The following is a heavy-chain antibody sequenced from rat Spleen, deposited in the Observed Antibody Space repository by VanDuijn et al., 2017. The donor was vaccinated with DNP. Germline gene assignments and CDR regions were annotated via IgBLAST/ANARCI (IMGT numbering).Heavy chain of an antibody. J-gene: IGHJ4*01. D-gene: IGHD1-4*01. Sequence: EVKLVESRGGLVQPGRSLKLSCAASGFNFDDHWMAWVRQAPGKGLEWIGEINERSTTINYSPSLKDKFTISRDNAQSTLYLQTSKLGSEDTAIYYCARAPDLPGKGVMDVWGQGTSVIVSS. CDR1: GFNFDDHW. CDR2: INERSTTI. V-gene: IGHV4-2*01. CDR3: ARAPDLPGKGVMDV.